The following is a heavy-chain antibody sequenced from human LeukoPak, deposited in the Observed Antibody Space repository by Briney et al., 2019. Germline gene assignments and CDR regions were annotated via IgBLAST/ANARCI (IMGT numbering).Heavy chain of an antibody. J-gene: IGHJ4*02. CDR1: SGSISTSNYY. D-gene: IGHD3-9*01. Sequence: SETLSLTCTVSSGSISTSNYYWGWVRQPPGKALEWIGNIFYSGSTYYSPSLKSRVTISLDTSRNQFSLKLSSVTAADTAVYYCARRRRYFDYWGQGTLVTVSS. CDR3: ARRRRYFDY. V-gene: IGHV4-39*07. CDR2: IFYSGST.